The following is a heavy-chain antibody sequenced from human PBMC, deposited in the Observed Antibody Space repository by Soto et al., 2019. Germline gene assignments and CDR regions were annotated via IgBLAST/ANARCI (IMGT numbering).Heavy chain of an antibody. D-gene: IGHD6-25*01. CDR1: GFTVSNNY. CDR2: IYSGGYT. V-gene: IGHV3-53*01. Sequence: EVQLVESGGGLIQPGGSLRLSCAVSGFTVSNNYMSWVRQAPGKGLEGVSVIYSGGYTAYGDSVKGRFTISRDNSKNTPYLKKNGRAPHDPAVFFCGPQRGGGGYWGQGTLVTVSS. CDR3: GPQRGGGGY. J-gene: IGHJ4*02.